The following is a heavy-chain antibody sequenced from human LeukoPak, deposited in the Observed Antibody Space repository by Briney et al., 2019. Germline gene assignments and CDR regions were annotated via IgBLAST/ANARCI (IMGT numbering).Heavy chain of an antibody. CDR3: AHKGRGSGSYTM. J-gene: IGHJ4*02. Sequence: SGPTLVKPTQTLTLTCSFSGFSLSTTGVGVAWIRQPPGKALEWLAVIYWNNDKSYSPSLKSRLTITKDTSRKQVVLTMTNMDPVDTATYYCAHKGRGSGSYTMWGQGTLVTVSS. V-gene: IGHV2-5*01. D-gene: IGHD3-10*01. CDR2: IYWNNDK. CDR1: GFSLSTTGVG.